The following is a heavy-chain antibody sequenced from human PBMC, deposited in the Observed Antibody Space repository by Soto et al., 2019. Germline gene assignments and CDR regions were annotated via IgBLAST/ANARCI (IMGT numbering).Heavy chain of an antibody. D-gene: IGHD2-2*01. V-gene: IGHV1-18*04. CDR3: ARDLGVDIVVVPAAP. CDR2: ISAYSGNT. CDR1: GYTFTSYG. J-gene: IGHJ5*02. Sequence: ASVKVSCKASGYTFTSYGISWLRQAPGQGLEWMGWISAYSGNTNYAQRLQGRVTMTTDTSTSTAYMELRSLRSDDTAVYYCARDLGVDIVVVPAAPWGQGTLVTVSS.